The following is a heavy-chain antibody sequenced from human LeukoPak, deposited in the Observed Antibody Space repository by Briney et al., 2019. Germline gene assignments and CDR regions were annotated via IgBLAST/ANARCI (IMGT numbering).Heavy chain of an antibody. D-gene: IGHD2-2*01. CDR2: ISYSGST. CDR1: GGSISSYY. CDR3: AREVPAADNWFDP. V-gene: IGHV4-59*01. Sequence: SETLSLTCTVSGGSISSYYWSWIRQPPGKGLEWIGYISYSGSTNYNPSLKSRVSISVETSKNQFSLKLSSVTAADTAVYYCAREVPAADNWFDPWGQGTLVTVSS. J-gene: IGHJ5*02.